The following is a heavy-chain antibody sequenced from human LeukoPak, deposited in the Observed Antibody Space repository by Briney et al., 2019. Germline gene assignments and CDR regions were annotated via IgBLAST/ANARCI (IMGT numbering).Heavy chain of an antibody. CDR3: ARGERTFNMVGGVISRFDS. D-gene: IGHD3-10*01. J-gene: IGHJ4*02. V-gene: IGHV4-59*01. CDR2: IHHTGSI. Sequence: SETLSLTCTVSGGSMSRYYWSWIRQPPGKGLEWIGYIHHTGSISYNPSLKNIVTISIDTSENQFSLKLSSVTADDTAVYYCARGERTFNMVGGVISRFDSWGLGTLVSVSA. CDR1: GGSMSRYY.